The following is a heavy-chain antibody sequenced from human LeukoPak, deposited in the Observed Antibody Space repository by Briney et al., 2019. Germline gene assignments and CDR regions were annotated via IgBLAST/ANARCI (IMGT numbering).Heavy chain of an antibody. Sequence: PSETLSLTCTVSGGSISSSSYYWGWIRQPPGKGLEWIGSIYYSGSTYYNPSLKSRVTISVDTSKNQFSLKLSSVTAADTAVYYCARADSPYDAFDVWGQGTMVTVSS. CDR3: ARADSPYDAFDV. D-gene: IGHD2-21*01. CDR1: GGSISSSSYY. J-gene: IGHJ3*01. CDR2: IYYSGST. V-gene: IGHV4-39*07.